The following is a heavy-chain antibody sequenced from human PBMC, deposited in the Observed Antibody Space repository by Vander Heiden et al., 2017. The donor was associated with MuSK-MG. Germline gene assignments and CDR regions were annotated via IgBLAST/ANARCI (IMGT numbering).Heavy chain of an antibody. J-gene: IGHJ5*02. CDR3: ARAWVATQNNKNYNWFDP. Sequence: QVQLQQWGAGLLKPSETLSLTCAVYGGSFSGYYWSWFRQPPGKGLEWIGEINHSGSTNYNPSLKSRVTISVDTSKNQFSLKLSSVTAADTAVYYCARAWVATQNNKNYNWFDPWGQGTLVTVSS. D-gene: IGHD5-12*01. CDR2: INHSGST. CDR1: GGSFSGYY. V-gene: IGHV4-34*01.